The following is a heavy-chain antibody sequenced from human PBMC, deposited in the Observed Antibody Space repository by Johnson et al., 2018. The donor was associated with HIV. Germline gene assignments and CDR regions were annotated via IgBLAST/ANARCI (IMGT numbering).Heavy chain of an antibody. V-gene: IGHV3-15*01. CDR1: GFTFRHAW. CDR3: ATYTNMITMDVEIKGGAFDI. CDR2: IKTQTDGGTT. Sequence: VQLVESGGGVVQPGRSLRLSCAASGFTFRHAWMSWVRQAPGKGPEWVGRIKTQTDGGTTDYAAPVKGRFTISRDDSKNTLYLQMNSLTTEDTAVYYCATYTNMITMDVEIKGGAFDIWGQGTMVTVSS. D-gene: IGHD3-16*01. J-gene: IGHJ3*02.